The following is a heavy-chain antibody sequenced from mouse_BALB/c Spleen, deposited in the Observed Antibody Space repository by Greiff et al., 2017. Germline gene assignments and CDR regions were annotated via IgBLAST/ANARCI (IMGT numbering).Heavy chain of an antibody. J-gene: IGHJ4*01. D-gene: IGHD2-4*01. CDR2: ISSGGSYT. V-gene: IGHV5-6*01. CDR1: GFTFSSYG. Sequence: EVKLMESGGDLVKPGGSLKLSCAASGFTFSSYGMSWVRQTPDKRLEWVATISSGGSYTYYPDSVKGRFTISRDNAKNTLYLQMSSLKSEDTAMYYCARARSTMITTDAMDYWGQGTSVTVSS. CDR3: ARARSTMITTDAMDY.